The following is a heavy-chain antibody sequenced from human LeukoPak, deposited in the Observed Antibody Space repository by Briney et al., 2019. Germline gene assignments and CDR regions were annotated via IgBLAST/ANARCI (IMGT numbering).Heavy chain of an antibody. CDR2: IKQDGSEK. D-gene: IGHD3-3*01. V-gene: IGHV3-7*01. CDR3: AKDPPLTIFGVVTIPYFEY. CDR1: GFTFSDYY. Sequence: GGSLRLSCAASGFTFSDYYMSWIRQAPGKGREWVANIKQDGSEKYYVDSVKGRFPISRDNAKNSLYLQMNSLRGEATAVYYCAKDPPLTIFGVVTIPYFEYWGQGTLVT. J-gene: IGHJ4*02.